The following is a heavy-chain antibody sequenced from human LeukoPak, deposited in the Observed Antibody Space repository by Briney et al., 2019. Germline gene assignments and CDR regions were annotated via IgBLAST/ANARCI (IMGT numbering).Heavy chain of an antibody. CDR1: GGSVRSGGYY. CDR3: AREVGARAYYSYGMDV. D-gene: IGHD1-26*01. J-gene: IGHJ6*02. CDR2: VFYSGGT. V-gene: IGHV4-61*08. Sequence: SETLSLTCTVSGGSVRSGGYYWSWIRQPPGTGLEWIGYVFYSGGTNYNPSLKRRVTISIDTSKNQFSLKLSSVTAADTAVYYCAREVGARAYYSYGMDVWGQGTTVTVSS.